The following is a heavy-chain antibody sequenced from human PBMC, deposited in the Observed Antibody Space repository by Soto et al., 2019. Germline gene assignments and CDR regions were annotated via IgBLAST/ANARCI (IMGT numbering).Heavy chain of an antibody. CDR1: GGSISSGGYY. V-gene: IGHV4-31*03. CDR3: ARDLQYSRLFYGMDV. D-gene: IGHD6-13*01. J-gene: IGHJ6*02. Sequence: QVQLQESGPGLVKPSQTLSLTCTVSGGSISSGGYYWSWIRQHPGKGLEWIGYIHYSGSTYYNPSHRRRVTITVDTSKNQFSLKLRSVTAADTAVYYCARDLQYSRLFYGMDVWGQGTTVTVSS. CDR2: IHYSGST.